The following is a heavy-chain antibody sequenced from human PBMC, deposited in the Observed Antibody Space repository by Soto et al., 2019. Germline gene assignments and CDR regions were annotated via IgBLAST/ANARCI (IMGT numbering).Heavy chain of an antibody. D-gene: IGHD1-26*01. Sequence: EVQLVESGGGLVQPGGSLRLSCAGSGVTFSDHFMDWVRQAPGKGLQWVGRIRNKLRGDTTDYAASVKGRFIISRDDSNNVVYLQMNSLKTDDTAVYYCTKDRSWSYDSWGQGTLVTVSS. CDR2: IRNKLRGDTT. CDR3: TKDRSWSYDS. J-gene: IGHJ4*02. V-gene: IGHV3-72*01. CDR1: GVTFSDHF.